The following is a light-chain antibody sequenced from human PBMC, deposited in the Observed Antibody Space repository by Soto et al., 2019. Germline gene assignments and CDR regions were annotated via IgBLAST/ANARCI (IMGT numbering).Light chain of an antibody. Sequence: QSVLTQPASVSGSPGQSITISCTGTSSDVGGYDYVSWYQQHPGKAPKLLIFEVSFRSSDISFRFSGSKSGNTASLTISGLQAEDEADYYCSSHTSSSTVVFGGGTKVTVL. V-gene: IGLV2-14*01. J-gene: IGLJ2*01. CDR2: EVS. CDR1: SSDVGGYDY. CDR3: SSHTSSSTVV.